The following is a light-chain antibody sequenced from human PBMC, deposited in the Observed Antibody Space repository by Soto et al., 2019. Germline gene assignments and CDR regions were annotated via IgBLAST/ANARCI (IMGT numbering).Light chain of an antibody. J-gene: IGLJ3*02. V-gene: IGLV2-14*01. Sequence: QSALTQPASVSASPGQSITISCTGTSSDVGGYNYVSWYQQHPGKAPKLLICEVSNRPSGVSNRFSGSKSGNTASLTISGLQAEDEAHYYCSSYTSSTTWVFGGGTKLTVL. CDR1: SSDVGGYNY. CDR2: EVS. CDR3: SSYTSSTTWV.